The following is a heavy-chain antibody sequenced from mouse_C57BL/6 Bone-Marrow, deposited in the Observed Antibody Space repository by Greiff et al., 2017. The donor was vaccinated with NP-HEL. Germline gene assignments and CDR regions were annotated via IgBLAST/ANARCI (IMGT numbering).Heavy chain of an antibody. CDR1: GYSITSDY. J-gene: IGHJ3*01. CDR3: AHSNGTWFAY. CDR2: IIHSGST. Sequence: EVQLQQSGPGLAKPSQTLSLTCSVTGYSITSDYWNWIRKFPGYKLEYMGYIIHSGSTYYNPSLKSRISITRDTSKNQYYLQLNSMTTEDTATYYCAHSNGTWFAYWGQGTLVTVSA. V-gene: IGHV3-8*01. D-gene: IGHD2-5*01.